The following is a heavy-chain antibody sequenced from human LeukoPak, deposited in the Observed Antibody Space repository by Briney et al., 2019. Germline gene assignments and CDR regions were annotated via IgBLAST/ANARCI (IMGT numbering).Heavy chain of an antibody. CDR1: GGSISSYY. CDR2: IYYSGST. V-gene: IGHV4-59*01. J-gene: IGHJ4*02. Sequence: SSETLSLTCTVSGGSISSYYWSWIRQPPGKGLEWIGYIYYSGSTNYNPSLKSRVTISVDTSKNQFSLKLSSVTAADTAVYYCARDSDCSGGSCYFDYWGQGTLVTVSS. D-gene: IGHD2-15*01. CDR3: ARDSDCSGGSCYFDY.